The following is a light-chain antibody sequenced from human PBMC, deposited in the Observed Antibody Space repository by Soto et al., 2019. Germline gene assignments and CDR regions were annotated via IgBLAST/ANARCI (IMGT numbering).Light chain of an antibody. CDR3: SSKRTTASLV. J-gene: IGLJ1*01. Sequence: QSVLTQPASVSGSPGQSTTVSCTGTSSDVGGYNFVSWYQQHPGKAPKLMIYEVRNRPSGVSNRFSGSKSGNTASLTISGLQAEDEADYYCSSKRTTASLVFGTGTKVTVL. CDR1: SSDVGGYNF. CDR2: EVR. V-gene: IGLV2-14*01.